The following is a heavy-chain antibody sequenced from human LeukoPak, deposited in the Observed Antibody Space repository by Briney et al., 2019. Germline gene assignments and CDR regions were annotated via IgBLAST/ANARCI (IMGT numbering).Heavy chain of an antibody. CDR2: IYSSGST. CDR3: ARGGKATVVTM. J-gene: IGHJ4*02. D-gene: IGHD4-23*01. Sequence: PSETLSLTCTVSGGSINSNYWSWIRQPAGKGLEWIGRIYSSGSTDYNPSLKCRVSMSVDTSKNQFSLKLTSVTAADTAVYYCARGGKATVVTMWGQGILVTVSS. CDR1: GGSINSNY. V-gene: IGHV4-4*07.